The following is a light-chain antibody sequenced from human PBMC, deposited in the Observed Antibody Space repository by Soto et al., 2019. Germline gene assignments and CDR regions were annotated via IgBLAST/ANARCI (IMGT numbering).Light chain of an antibody. V-gene: IGKV3-20*01. Sequence: EIVMTQSLATLSVSPGERATLSCRASQSVSSYLAWYQQKAGQAPRLLIYDASNRATGIPARFSGSVSGADFTLTISRLEPEDFAVYYCQQYGSSPRTFGQGTKVDI. CDR1: QSVSSY. J-gene: IGKJ1*01. CDR2: DAS. CDR3: QQYGSSPRT.